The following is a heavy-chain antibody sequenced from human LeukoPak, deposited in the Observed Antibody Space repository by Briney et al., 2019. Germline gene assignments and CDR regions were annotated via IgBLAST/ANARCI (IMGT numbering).Heavy chain of an antibody. D-gene: IGHD3-16*01. CDR2: VANDGSDK. V-gene: IGHV3-30*18. CDR1: GFTFSSYG. Sequence: GGALRLSCAASGFTFSSYGMHWVRQVPGKGLEWVAVVANDGSDKPHANSVKGRFSISRDNSKNTLYLQMDSLRPEDTAVYYCVKDQKVGPADYDFDYWGQGTLVTISP. J-gene: IGHJ4*02. CDR3: VKDQKVGPADYDFDY.